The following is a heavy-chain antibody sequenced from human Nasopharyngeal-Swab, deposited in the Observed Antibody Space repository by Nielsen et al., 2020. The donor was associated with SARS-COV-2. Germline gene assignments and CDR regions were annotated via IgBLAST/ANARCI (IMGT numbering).Heavy chain of an antibody. V-gene: IGHV3-30-3*01. J-gene: IGHJ6*02. D-gene: IGHD3-10*01. CDR2: ISYDGNNK. CDR3: ARDVASGFGELFPLLRGLDI. CDR1: GFTINSFA. Sequence: GESLQISCAASGFTINSFAMHWVRRAPGKGLEWVAVISYDGNNKYYADSVKGRFTISRDNSKNTVYLQMNSLRPEDTAVYYCARDVASGFGELFPLLRGLDIWGHGTTVTVSS.